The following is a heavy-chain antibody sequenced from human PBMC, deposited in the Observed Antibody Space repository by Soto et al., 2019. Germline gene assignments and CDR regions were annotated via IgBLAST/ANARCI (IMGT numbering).Heavy chain of an antibody. V-gene: IGHV5-10-1*01. CDR3: ARKDIVVERNYYYYYGMDV. D-gene: IGHD2-2*01. CDR1: GYSFSSYW. Sequence: PGESLKISCKGYGYSFSSYWISWVRQMPGKGLEWMGRIDPSDSYTNYSPSFQGHVTISADKSISTAYLQWSSLKASDTAMYYCARKDIVVERNYYYYYGMDVWGQGTTVTVSS. J-gene: IGHJ6*02. CDR2: IDPSDSYT.